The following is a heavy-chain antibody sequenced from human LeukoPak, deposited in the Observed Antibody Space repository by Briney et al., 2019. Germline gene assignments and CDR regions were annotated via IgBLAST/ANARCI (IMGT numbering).Heavy chain of an antibody. D-gene: IGHD2-15*01. CDR3: ARTWVVAATYFDY. V-gene: IGHV3-30*01. CDR2: ISYDGSNK. CDR1: GFTFSSYA. J-gene: IGHJ4*02. Sequence: GGSLRLSCAVSGFTFSSYAMHWVRQAPGKGLEWVAVISYDGSNKYYADSVKGRFTISRDNSKNTLYLQMNSLRAEDTAVYYCARTWVVAATYFDYWGQGTLVTVSS.